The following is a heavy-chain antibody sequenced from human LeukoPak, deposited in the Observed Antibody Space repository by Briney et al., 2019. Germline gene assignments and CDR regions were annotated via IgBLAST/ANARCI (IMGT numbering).Heavy chain of an antibody. CDR2: ISSSSTYI. Sequence: GGSLRLSCAASGFIFSTYTMNWVRQAPGKGLEWVSSISSSSTYIFYADSVRGRFTISRDNAKNSLFLQMNSPRAEDTAVYYCARASLLGATNFAFDIWGQGTMVTVSS. D-gene: IGHD1-26*01. CDR3: ARASLLGATNFAFDI. CDR1: GFIFSTYT. J-gene: IGHJ3*02. V-gene: IGHV3-21*01.